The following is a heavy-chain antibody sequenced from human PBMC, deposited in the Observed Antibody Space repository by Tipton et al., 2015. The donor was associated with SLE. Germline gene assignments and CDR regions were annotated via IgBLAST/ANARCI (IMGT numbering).Heavy chain of an antibody. CDR3: AREPSTEAFDF. CDR1: GFSVSGDF. Sequence: AVSGFSVSGDFMSWVRQAPGKGLEWVANIKQDGSDQYYVDSVKGRFTISRDNAKSSLFLQMNSLRVEDTAVYYCAREPSTEAFDFWGQGTLVTVSS. CDR2: IKQDGSDQ. V-gene: IGHV3-7*01. J-gene: IGHJ4*02.